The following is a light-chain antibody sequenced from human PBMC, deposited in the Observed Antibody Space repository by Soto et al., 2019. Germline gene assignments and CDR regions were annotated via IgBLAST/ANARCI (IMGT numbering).Light chain of an antibody. CDR1: QRLTDT. J-gene: IGKJ3*01. CDR3: QHYDHWPPFT. Sequence: EIVLTQFPATVSVSPGETVTLSCRASQRLTDTLAWYQQKPGQAPRLLLYRASTRATGIPARFSGSGSGTEFTLSISSLQSEDSAFYVCQHYDHWPPFTFGPGTKVNVK. V-gene: IGKV3-15*01. CDR2: RAS.